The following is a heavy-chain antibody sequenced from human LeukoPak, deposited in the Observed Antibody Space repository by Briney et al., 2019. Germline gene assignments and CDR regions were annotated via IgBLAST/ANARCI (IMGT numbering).Heavy chain of an antibody. V-gene: IGHV3-48*04. CDR2: ISSSSSTI. J-gene: IGHJ3*02. Sequence: GGSLRLSCAASGFTFSSYSMNWVRQAPGKGLEWVSYISSSSSTIYYADSVKGRFTIYRDNAKNSLYLQMNSLRAEDTAVYYCAKDYYYDSSGYYKTTPDAFDIWGQGTMVTVSS. CDR3: AKDYYYDSSGYYKTTPDAFDI. D-gene: IGHD3-22*01. CDR1: GFTFSSYS.